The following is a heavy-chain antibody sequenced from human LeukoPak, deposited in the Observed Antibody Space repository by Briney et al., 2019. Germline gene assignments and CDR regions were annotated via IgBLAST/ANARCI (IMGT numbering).Heavy chain of an antibody. CDR2: IWYDGSNK. CDR1: GFTFSRYG. D-gene: IGHD3-10*01. Sequence: GGSLRLSCAASGFTFSRYGVHWVRQAPGKGLKWVAVIWYDGSNKYYADSVKGRFTISRDNSKNTLYLQMNSLRAEDTAVYYCARDMVDGSKSRAGYFDYWGQGTLVTVSS. V-gene: IGHV3-33*01. J-gene: IGHJ4*02. CDR3: ARDMVDGSKSRAGYFDY.